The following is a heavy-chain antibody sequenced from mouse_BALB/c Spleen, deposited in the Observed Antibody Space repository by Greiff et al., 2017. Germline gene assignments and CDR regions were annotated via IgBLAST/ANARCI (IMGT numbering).Heavy chain of an antibody. D-gene: IGHD2-10*02. CDR1: GYTFTSYT. CDR2: INPSSGYT. Sequence: VQLQQSGAELARPGASVKMSCKASGYTFTSYTMHWVKQRPGQGLEWIGYINPSSGYTNYNQKFKDKATLTADKSSSTAYMQLSSLTSEESAVYYGARPSYGNYENYYAMDYWGQGTSVTVSS. V-gene: IGHV1-4*01. CDR3: ARPSYGNYENYYAMDY. J-gene: IGHJ4*01.